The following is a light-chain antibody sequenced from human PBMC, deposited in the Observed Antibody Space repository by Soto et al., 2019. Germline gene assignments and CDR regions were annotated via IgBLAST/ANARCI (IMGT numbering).Light chain of an antibody. V-gene: IGKV3-15*01. J-gene: IGKJ5*01. CDR3: KQYGSSPIT. CDR2: GAS. CDR1: QSVSSN. Sequence: EIVMTQSPATLSVSPGERATLSCRASQSVSSNLAWYQQKPGQAHRLLIYGASTRATGIPARFSGSGSGTDFTLTIRRLEPEDFAVYYCKQYGSSPITFGQGTRLEIK.